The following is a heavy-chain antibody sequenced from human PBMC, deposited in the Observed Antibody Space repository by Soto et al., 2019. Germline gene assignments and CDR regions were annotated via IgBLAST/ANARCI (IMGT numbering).Heavy chain of an antibody. CDR1: GGSISSSSYY. J-gene: IGHJ4*02. Sequence: PSETLSLTCTVSGGSISSSSYYWGWIRQPPGKGLEWIGSIYYSGSTYYNPSLKSRVTISVDTSKNQFSPKLSSVTAADTAVYYCAREPHPIQLWLKIVSYYFDYWGQGTLVTVSS. V-gene: IGHV4-39*02. CDR3: AREPHPIQLWLKIVSYYFDY. D-gene: IGHD5-18*01. CDR2: IYYSGST.